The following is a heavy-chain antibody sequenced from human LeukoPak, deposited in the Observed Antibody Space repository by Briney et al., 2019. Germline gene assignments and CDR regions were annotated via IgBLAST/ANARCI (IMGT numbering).Heavy chain of an antibody. Sequence: PGGSLRLSCAASGFTFSSYAMSWGRQAPGKGLEWVSAISGSGGSTYYADSVKGRFTISRDNSKNTLYLELNSLRVEDTATFYCAKGQELDDGVFDSWGQGTMFTV. J-gene: IGHJ4*02. D-gene: IGHD1-1*01. V-gene: IGHV3-23*01. CDR1: GFTFSSYA. CDR3: AKGQELDDGVFDS. CDR2: ISGSGGST.